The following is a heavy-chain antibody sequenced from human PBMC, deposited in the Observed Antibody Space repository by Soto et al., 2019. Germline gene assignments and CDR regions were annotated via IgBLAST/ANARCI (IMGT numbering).Heavy chain of an antibody. J-gene: IGHJ4*02. CDR2: ISPGGDEK. CDR3: GRDAAFNRFDY. CDR1: GFTFRSSW. V-gene: IGHV3-7*01. D-gene: IGHD6-13*01. Sequence: GGSLRLSCVDSGFTFRSSWMSWVRQAPGMGLEWVAKISPGGDEKHCVDSVKGRFTISRDNAKNSLYLQMNSLRAEDTAVYYCGRDAAFNRFDYWGQGTLVTVSS.